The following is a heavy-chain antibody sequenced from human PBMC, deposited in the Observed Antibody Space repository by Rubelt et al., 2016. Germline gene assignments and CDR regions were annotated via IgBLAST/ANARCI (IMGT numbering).Heavy chain of an antibody. J-gene: IGHJ6*02. CDR3: AKGRTATSKVYGLDI. CDR1: GFTFSNYA. V-gene: IGHV3-23*01. CDR2: IDSGAVNT. Sequence: EVQLLESGGGLVQPGGSLRLSCAASGFTFSNYAMTWVRQAPGKGLEWVSAIDSGAVNTYYADSVKGRFTISSDNSKNTLYLQMNSLRAEDTAVYYCAKGRTATSKVYGLDIGGQGTTVTVSS. D-gene: IGHD2-2*01.